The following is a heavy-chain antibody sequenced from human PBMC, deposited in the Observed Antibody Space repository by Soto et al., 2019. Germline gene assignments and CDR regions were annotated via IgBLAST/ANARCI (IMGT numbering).Heavy chain of an antibody. D-gene: IGHD4-17*01. CDR1: GGSFSGYY. Sequence: QVQLQQWGAGLLKPSETLSLTCAVYGGSFSGYYWSWIRQPPGKGLEWIGEINHSGSTNYNPSLKSRGNISVDTSKNQFSLKLSSVTAADTAVYYCARGRMTTVTTSLNLFDYGGQGTLVTVSS. V-gene: IGHV4-34*01. J-gene: IGHJ4*02. CDR3: ARGRMTTVTTSLNLFDY. CDR2: INHSGST.